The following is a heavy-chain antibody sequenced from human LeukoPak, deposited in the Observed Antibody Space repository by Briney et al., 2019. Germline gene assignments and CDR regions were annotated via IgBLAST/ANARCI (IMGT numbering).Heavy chain of an antibody. CDR2: IYYSGST. D-gene: IGHD3-22*01. CDR1: GGSISSYY. J-gene: IGHJ3*02. Sequence: SETLSLTCTVSGGSISSYYWSWIRQPPGKGLEWIGYIYYSGSTNYNPSLKSRVTISVDTSKNQFSLKLSSVTAADTAVYYRARVHYDSSGYYDPNDAFDIWGQGTMVTVSS. V-gene: IGHV4-59*01. CDR3: ARVHYDSSGYYDPNDAFDI.